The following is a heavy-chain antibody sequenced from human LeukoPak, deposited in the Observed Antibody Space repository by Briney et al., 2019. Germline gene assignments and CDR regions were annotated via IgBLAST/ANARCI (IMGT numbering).Heavy chain of an antibody. CDR1: GGSISSYY. V-gene: IGHV4-4*07. CDR3: ARDSAAAGTRSESDY. D-gene: IGHD6-13*01. CDR2: IYTSGST. J-gene: IGHJ4*02. Sequence: SETLSLTCTVSGGSISSYYWSWIRQPAGKGLEWIGRIYTSGSTNYNPSLKSRVTMSVDTSKNQFSLKLSSVTAADTAVYYCARDSAAAGTRSESDYWGQGTLVTVSS.